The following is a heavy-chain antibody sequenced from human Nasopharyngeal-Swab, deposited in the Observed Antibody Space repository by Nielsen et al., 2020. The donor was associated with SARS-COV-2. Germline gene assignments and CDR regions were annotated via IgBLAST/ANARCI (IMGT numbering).Heavy chain of an antibody. J-gene: IGHJ6*03. V-gene: IGHV3-15*01. CDR3: TTEAYDFWSGYLGYYYYTWTS. D-gene: IGHD3-3*01. CDR1: GFTFSNAW. CDR2: IKSKTDGGTT. Sequence: GESLKISCAASGFTFSNAWMSWVRQAPGKGLEWVGRIKSKTDGGTTDYAAPVKGRFTISRDDSKNTLYLQMNSLKTEDTAVYYCTTEAYDFWSGYLGYYYYTWTSGAKGPRSPSP.